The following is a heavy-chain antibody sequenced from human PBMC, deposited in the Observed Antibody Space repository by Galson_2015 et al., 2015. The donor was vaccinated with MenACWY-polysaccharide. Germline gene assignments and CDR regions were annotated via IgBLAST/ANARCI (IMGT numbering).Heavy chain of an antibody. CDR2: IHFTART. V-gene: IGHV4-30-4*08. CDR1: GASISNNDNY. Sequence: TLSLTCTVSGASISNNDNYWSWIRRPPGKGLEWIGYIHFTARTFFNPSLKSRLTISVDTSKNQFSLKLTSVTAADTAIYYCARGFYDILTRYPKNFDYWGQGTLVTVSS. D-gene: IGHD3-9*01. J-gene: IGHJ4*02. CDR3: ARGFYDILTRYPKNFDY.